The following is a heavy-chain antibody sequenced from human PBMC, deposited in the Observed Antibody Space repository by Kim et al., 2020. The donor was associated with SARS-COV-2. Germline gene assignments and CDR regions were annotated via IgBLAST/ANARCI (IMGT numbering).Heavy chain of an antibody. V-gene: IGHV3-21*01. CDR1: GFTFSSYS. J-gene: IGHJ4*02. D-gene: IGHD2-2*01. Sequence: GGSLRLSCAASGFTFSSYSMNWVRQAPGKGLEWVSSISSSSSYIYYADSVKGRFTISRDNAKNSLYLQMNSLRAEDTAVYYCARWGTSSPGAYWGQGTLVTVSS. CDR3: ARWGTSSPGAY. CDR2: ISSSSSYI.